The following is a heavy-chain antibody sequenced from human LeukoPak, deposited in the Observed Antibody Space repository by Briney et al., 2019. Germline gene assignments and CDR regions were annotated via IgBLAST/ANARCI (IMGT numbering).Heavy chain of an antibody. CDR2: INHSGST. V-gene: IGHV4-34*01. D-gene: IGHD2-2*02. CDR1: GGSFSGHY. CDR3: ARLPVGYCSSTSCYKDY. Sequence: SETLSLTCAVYGGSFSGHYWSWIRQPPGKGLEWIGEINHSGSTNYNPSLKSRVTISVDTSKNQFSLKLSSVTAADTAVYYCARLPVGYCSSTSCYKDYWGQGTLVTVSS. J-gene: IGHJ4*02.